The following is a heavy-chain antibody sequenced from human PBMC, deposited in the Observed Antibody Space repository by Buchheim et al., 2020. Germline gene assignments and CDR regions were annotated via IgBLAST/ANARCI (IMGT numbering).Heavy chain of an antibody. CDR2: ISYDGSNK. Sequence: QVQLVESGGGVVQPGRSLRLSCAASGFTFSSYGMHWVRQAPGKGLEWVAVISYDGSNKYYADSVKGRFTISRDNSKNTLYLQMNSLRAEDTAVYYCAKFRFYYYDSSGDIDYWGQGTL. V-gene: IGHV3-30*18. CDR3: AKFRFYYYDSSGDIDY. CDR1: GFTFSSYG. J-gene: IGHJ4*02. D-gene: IGHD3-22*01.